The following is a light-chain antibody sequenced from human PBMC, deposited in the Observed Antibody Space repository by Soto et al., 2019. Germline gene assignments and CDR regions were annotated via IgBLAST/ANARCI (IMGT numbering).Light chain of an antibody. J-gene: IGKJ2*01. Sequence: EIVLTQSPGTLSLSPGERATLSCRASQSVSSNYLAWYQQKPGQAPRLLIYGASSRATGIPDRFSGSGSGTDVTLTISRLEPEDFAVYYCQEYGSSTMYTFGQGTKLEIK. CDR2: GAS. CDR1: QSVSSNY. CDR3: QEYGSSTMYT. V-gene: IGKV3-20*01.